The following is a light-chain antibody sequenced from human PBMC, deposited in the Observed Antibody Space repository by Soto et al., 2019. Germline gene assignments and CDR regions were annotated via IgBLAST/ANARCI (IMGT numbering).Light chain of an antibody. V-gene: IGLV2-11*01. CDR1: SSDVGGYNY. CDR2: DVS. CDR3: CSYAASNTFV. Sequence: QSALTQPRSVSGSPGQSVTISCTGTSSDVGGYNYVSWYQQYSGKAPKVMIYDVSKRPSGVPDRFSGSKSGNTASLTISWLQAEDEADYYCCSYAASNTFVFGTGTKLTVL. J-gene: IGLJ1*01.